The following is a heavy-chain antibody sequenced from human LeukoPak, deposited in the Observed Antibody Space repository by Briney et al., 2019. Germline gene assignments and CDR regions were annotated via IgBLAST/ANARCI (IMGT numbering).Heavy chain of an antibody. Sequence: LAGGSLRLSCAASGFSFSSYGMHWVRQAPGKGLEWVAFIRSDGDNKYYADSVKGRFTISRDNSKNTLYLQMSSLRVEDTAVYCVRDRFYSLPRGLGYWGQGTLVTVSS. D-gene: IGHD2-15*01. CDR3: VRDRFYSLPRGLGY. CDR1: GFSFSSYG. CDR2: IRSDGDNK. J-gene: IGHJ4*02. V-gene: IGHV3-30*02.